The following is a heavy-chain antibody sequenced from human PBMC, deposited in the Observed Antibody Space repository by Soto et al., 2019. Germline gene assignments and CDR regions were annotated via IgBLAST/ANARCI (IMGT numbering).Heavy chain of an antibody. V-gene: IGHV1-69*08. D-gene: IGHD5-12*01. J-gene: IGHJ4*02. CDR3: ARDSPIGSTFSGYDAIDS. CDR1: GGTFSTST. CDR2: TIPLLNVA. Sequence: QVQLVQSGAEVKKPGSSVKVSCKASGGTFSTSTFTWVRQAPGQGLEWMGRTIPLLNVADYAQDFQGRLTITADKSTSTTYMEQTSLTSKDTAVYYCARDSPIGSTFSGYDAIDSWGQGTLVTVSS.